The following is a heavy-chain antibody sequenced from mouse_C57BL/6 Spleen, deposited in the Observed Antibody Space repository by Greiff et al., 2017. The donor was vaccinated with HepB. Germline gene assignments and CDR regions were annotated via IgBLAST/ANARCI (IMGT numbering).Heavy chain of an antibody. Sequence: VQLQQSGAELVRPGASVKLSCKASGYTFTDYYINWVKQRPGQGLEWIARIYPGSGNTYYNEKFKGKATLTAEKSSSTAYMQLSSLTSEDSAVYLCARGDGYDDYFDYWGQGTTLTVSS. J-gene: IGHJ2*01. CDR1: GYTFTDYY. D-gene: IGHD2-2*01. CDR3: ARGDGYDDYFDY. CDR2: IYPGSGNT. V-gene: IGHV1-76*01.